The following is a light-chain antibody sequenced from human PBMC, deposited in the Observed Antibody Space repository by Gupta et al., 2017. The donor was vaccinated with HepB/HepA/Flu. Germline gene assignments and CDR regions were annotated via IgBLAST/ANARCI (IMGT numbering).Light chain of an antibody. Sequence: QSALTQPASVSGSPGQSITISCTGTSSDVGIYNLVSWFQQHPGKAPKLMIYEVTKRSSGVSNHFSGSKSGNTASLTISGLQAEDEADYYCCSYAGSYIWVFGGGTKVTVL. CDR2: EVT. CDR1: SSDVGIYNL. J-gene: IGLJ3*02. CDR3: CSYAGSYIWV. V-gene: IGLV2-23*02.